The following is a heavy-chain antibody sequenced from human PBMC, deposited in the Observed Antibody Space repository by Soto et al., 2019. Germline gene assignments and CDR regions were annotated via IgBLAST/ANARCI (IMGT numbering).Heavy chain of an antibody. CDR1: GFTFSSYA. V-gene: IGHV3-30-3*01. Sequence: GGSLRLSCAASGFTFSSYAMHWVRQAPGKGLEWVAVISYDGSNKYYADSVKGRFTISRDNSKNTLYLQMNSLRAEDTAVYYCARRGSVGCPDYWGQGTMVTVSS. D-gene: IGHD3-10*01. CDR3: ARRGSVGCPDY. CDR2: ISYDGSNK. J-gene: IGHJ4*02.